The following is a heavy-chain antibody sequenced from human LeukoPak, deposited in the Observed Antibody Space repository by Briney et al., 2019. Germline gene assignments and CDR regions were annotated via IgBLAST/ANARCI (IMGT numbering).Heavy chain of an antibody. Sequence: GGSLRLSCAAPGFTFSIYAMSWVRQAPGKGLEWVSAISGSGGSTYYADSVKGRFTISRDNSKNTLYLQMNSLRAEDTAVYYCAKAVNYYGSGMLDYWGQGTLVTVSS. CDR2: ISGSGGST. J-gene: IGHJ4*02. D-gene: IGHD3-10*01. CDR1: GFTFSIYA. CDR3: AKAVNYYGSGMLDY. V-gene: IGHV3-23*01.